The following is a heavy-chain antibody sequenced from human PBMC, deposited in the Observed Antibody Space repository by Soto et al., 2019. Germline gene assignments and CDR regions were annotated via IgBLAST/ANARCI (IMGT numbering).Heavy chain of an antibody. Sequence: SETLSLTCTVSGGSISSSNYYWSWVRQPTGKGLEWIGSIYYTGSTYYNPSLKSRVTISVDTSKNQFSLKLTSVTAADTAVYYCARLEFGDVEWLRLSWFDPWGQGTLVTVSS. CDR2: IYYTGST. CDR3: ARLEFGDVEWLRLSWFDP. CDR1: GGSISSSNYY. V-gene: IGHV4-39*01. J-gene: IGHJ5*02. D-gene: IGHD5-12*01.